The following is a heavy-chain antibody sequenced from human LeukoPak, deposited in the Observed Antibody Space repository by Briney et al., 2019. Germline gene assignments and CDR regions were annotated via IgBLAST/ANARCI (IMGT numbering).Heavy chain of an antibody. CDR1: GFTFSDFG. CDR2: ISHDGNSK. CDR3: AKDRSYSGYEPLDY. D-gene: IGHD1-26*01. V-gene: IGHV3-30*18. Sequence: PGGSLRLSCAASGFTFSDFGMHWVRQAPGKGLESGAVISHDGNSKYSADSVKGRFTISRDNSKNTLFLQMDSLRVEDTAVYYCAKDRSYSGYEPLDYWGQGTLVTVSS. J-gene: IGHJ4*02.